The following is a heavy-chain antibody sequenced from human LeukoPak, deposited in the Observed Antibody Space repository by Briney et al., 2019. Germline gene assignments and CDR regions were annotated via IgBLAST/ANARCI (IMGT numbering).Heavy chain of an antibody. CDR3: ARHYTLSYYFDY. CDR1: GGSISSSSYY. Sequence: PSETLSLTCTVSGGSISSSSYYWGWIRQPPGKGLEWIGSIYYSGSTYYNPSLKSRVTISVDTSKNQFSLKLSSVTAADTAVYYCARHYTLSYYFDYWGQGTLVAVSS. D-gene: IGHD4-11*01. V-gene: IGHV4-39*01. J-gene: IGHJ4*02. CDR2: IYYSGST.